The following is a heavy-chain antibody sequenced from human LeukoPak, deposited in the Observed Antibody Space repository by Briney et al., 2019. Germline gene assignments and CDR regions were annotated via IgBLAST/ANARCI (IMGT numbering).Heavy chain of an antibody. CDR1: GGSISSGGYS. Sequence: SQTLSLTCAVSGGSISSGGYSWSWIRQSPGKGLEWIGYIYHSGSTYYNPSLKSRVTISVDRSKNQFSLKLSSVTAADTAVYYCARGQAAGWFDPWGQGTLVTVSS. J-gene: IGHJ5*02. D-gene: IGHD6-13*01. CDR2: IYHSGST. CDR3: ARGQAAGWFDP. V-gene: IGHV4-30-2*06.